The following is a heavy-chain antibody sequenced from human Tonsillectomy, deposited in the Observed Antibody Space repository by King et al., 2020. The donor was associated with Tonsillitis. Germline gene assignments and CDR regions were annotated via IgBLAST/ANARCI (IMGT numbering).Heavy chain of an antibody. CDR3: ARDGYSSSWNYFDY. Sequence: VQLVESGGVLVQPGRSLRLSCAASGFTFDDYAMHWVRQAPGKGLEWVSGISWNSGSISYADSVKGRFTISRDNAKNSLYLQMNSLRAEDTALYYCARDGYSSSWNYFDYWGQGTLVTVSS. V-gene: IGHV3-9*01. D-gene: IGHD6-13*01. CDR2: ISWNSGSI. CDR1: GFTFDDYA. J-gene: IGHJ4*02.